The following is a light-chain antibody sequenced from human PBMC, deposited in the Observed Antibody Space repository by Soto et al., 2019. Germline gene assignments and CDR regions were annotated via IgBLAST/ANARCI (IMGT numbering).Light chain of an antibody. Sequence: EILLTQSPATLSLSPGERATLSWGASQSITNYVGWYQHKPGQAPRLLIYATSNRSTGIPARFSGSGSGTELTLTISSLEPEDFAVYYRQHRSNWPQTFGQGNKVDIK. CDR2: ATS. V-gene: IGKV3-11*01. J-gene: IGKJ1*01. CDR3: QHRSNWPQT. CDR1: QSITNY.